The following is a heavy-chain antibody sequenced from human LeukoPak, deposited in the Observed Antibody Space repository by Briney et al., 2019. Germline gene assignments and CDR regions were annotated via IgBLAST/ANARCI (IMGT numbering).Heavy chain of an antibody. V-gene: IGHV4-34*01. J-gene: IGHJ4*02. CDR3: ARGGMNTTAMVMDYFDY. CDR2: INHSGST. Sequence: SETLSLTCAVYGGSFSGYYWSWIRQPPGKGLEWIGEINHSGSTNYNPSLKSRVTISVDTSKNQFSLKLSSVTAADTAVYYRARGGMNTTAMVMDYFDYWGQGTLVTVSS. CDR1: GGSFSGYY. D-gene: IGHD5-18*01.